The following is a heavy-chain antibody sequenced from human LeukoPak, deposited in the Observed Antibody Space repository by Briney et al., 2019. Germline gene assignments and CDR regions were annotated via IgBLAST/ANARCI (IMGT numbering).Heavy chain of an antibody. J-gene: IGHJ4*02. CDR1: GGSISSSY. CDR2: IYYSENT. V-gene: IGHV4-59*08. Sequence: PSETLSLTCTVSGGSISSSYWSWIRQPPGKGLDWIGYIYYSENTNYNPSLKSRVTISQDTSKNQFSLRLNSVTAADTAVYYCARHYSPYDSSGFYYYFGYWGQGILVTVSS. CDR3: ARHYSPYDSSGFYYYFGY. D-gene: IGHD3-22*01.